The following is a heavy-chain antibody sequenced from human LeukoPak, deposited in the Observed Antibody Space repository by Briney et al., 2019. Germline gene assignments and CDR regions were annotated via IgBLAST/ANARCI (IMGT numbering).Heavy chain of an antibody. J-gene: IGHJ4*02. CDR1: GGSISSYY. D-gene: IGHD4-23*01. V-gene: IGHV4-59*01. CDR3: ARTEGGNLAYDY. CDR2: MYYSGST. Sequence: SETLSLTCTVSGGSISSYYWSWIRQPPGKGLEWIGYMYYSGSTDYNPSLKSRVTISADTSKNQFSLKLTSVTAADTAVYYCARTEGGNLAYDYWGQGTLVTVSS.